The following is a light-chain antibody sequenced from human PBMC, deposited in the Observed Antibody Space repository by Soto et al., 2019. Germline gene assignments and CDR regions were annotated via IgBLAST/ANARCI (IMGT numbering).Light chain of an antibody. J-gene: IGKJ5*01. CDR1: QSSTRF. Sequence: DIKTTQYASSLSAPVQDTVTITCRASQSSTRFLNWYQQKPGKAPKLLIYAASSLQSGVPSRFSGSGSGTHFTLTISSLQPEDFATYYCQQANAFPLTFGQGTRLEIK. V-gene: IGKV1-39*01. CDR2: AAS. CDR3: QQANAFPLT.